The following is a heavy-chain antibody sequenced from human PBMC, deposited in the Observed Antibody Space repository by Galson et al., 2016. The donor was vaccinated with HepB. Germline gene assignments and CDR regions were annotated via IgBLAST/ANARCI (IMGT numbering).Heavy chain of an antibody. CDR2: IYPDDSDT. CDR1: GYSFTSYW. V-gene: IGHV5-51*01. CDR3: ARQGHHDTSGYYEDNWFDP. J-gene: IGHJ5*02. Sequence: QSGAEVKKPGESLKISCQGFGYSFTSYWIGWVRQMPGKGLEWVGIIYPDDSDTRYSPSFQGQVTISADKSISTAYLQWSSLKASDTAMYYCARQGHHDTSGYYEDNWFDPWGQGTLVTVSS. D-gene: IGHD3-22*01.